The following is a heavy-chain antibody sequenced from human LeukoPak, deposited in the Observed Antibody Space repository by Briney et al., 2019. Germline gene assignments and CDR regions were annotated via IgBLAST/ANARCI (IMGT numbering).Heavy chain of an antibody. V-gene: IGHV4-34*01. Sequence: SETLSLTCAVHGGSFSVYYWSWIRQPPGKGLEWIGEINHSGSTNYNPSLKSRVTISVDTSKNQFSLKLSSVTAADTAVYYCARAGRGAVAEKPFDYWGQGTLVTVSS. D-gene: IGHD6-19*01. J-gene: IGHJ4*02. CDR3: ARAGRGAVAEKPFDY. CDR1: GGSFSVYY. CDR2: INHSGST.